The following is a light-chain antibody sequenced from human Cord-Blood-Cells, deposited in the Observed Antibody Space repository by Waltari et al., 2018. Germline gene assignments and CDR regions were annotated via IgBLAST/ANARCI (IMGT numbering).Light chain of an antibody. J-gene: IGKJ1*01. Sequence: DIQMTQSPSSLSASVGDRVTITCRASQSISSYLNWYQQKPGKAPKLLIYAASSLQSGVPHRFSGSGSGTDFTLTISSLQPEDFATYYCQQSYSTPRTFGQGTKVEIK. CDR3: QQSYSTPRT. CDR1: QSISSY. CDR2: AAS. V-gene: IGKV1-39*01.